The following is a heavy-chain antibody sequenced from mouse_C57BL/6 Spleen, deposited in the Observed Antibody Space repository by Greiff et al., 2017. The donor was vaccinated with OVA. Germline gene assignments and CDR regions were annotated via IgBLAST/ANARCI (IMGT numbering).Heavy chain of an antibody. J-gene: IGHJ4*01. D-gene: IGHD1-1*01. Sequence: VQLQPPGAELVKPGASVKLSCKASGYTFTSYWMHWVKQRPGRGLAWIGRIDPNSGGTKYNEKFKSKATLTVDKPSITAYMQLSSLTSADSAVYYCASAVITPGDARDYWGQGTSVTVSS. CDR3: ASAVITPGDARDY. CDR1: GYTFTSYW. V-gene: IGHV1-72*01. CDR2: IDPNSGGT.